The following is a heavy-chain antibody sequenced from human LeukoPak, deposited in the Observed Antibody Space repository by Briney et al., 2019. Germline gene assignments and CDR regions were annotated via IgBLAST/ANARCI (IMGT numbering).Heavy chain of an antibody. CDR3: ARSEDYYDGSGYVNMYDY. V-gene: IGHV3-64*01. D-gene: IGHD3-22*01. CDR2: ISSNGGST. Sequence: GGSLRLSCAASGFTFSTYAMHWVRQAPGKGLEYVSAISSNGGSTYYASSVKGRFTISRDNSKNTLYLQMGSLRAEDMAVYYCARSEDYYDGSGYVNMYDYWGQGTLVTVSS. CDR1: GFTFSTYA. J-gene: IGHJ4*02.